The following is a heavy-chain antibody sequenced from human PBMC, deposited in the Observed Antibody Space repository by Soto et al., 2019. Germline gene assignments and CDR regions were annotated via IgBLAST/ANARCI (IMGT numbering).Heavy chain of an antibody. CDR1: GFTFDDYA. D-gene: IGHD3-10*01. CDR3: AKVNYYGAGEYFDY. Sequence: EVQLVESGGGLVQPGRSLRLSCAASGFTFDDYAMHWVRQAPGKGLEWVSGISWNSGSIGYADSVKGRFTISRDNAKISLYLQMNSLRAEDTALYYCAKVNYYGAGEYFDYWGQGTLVTVSS. CDR2: ISWNSGSI. V-gene: IGHV3-9*01. J-gene: IGHJ4*02.